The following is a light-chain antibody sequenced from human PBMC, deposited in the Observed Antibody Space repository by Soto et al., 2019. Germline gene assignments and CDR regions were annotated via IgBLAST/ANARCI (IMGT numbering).Light chain of an antibody. CDR1: SSDVGGFNL. J-gene: IGLJ2*01. CDR2: EVT. V-gene: IGLV2-23*02. CDR3: CSYARSSIVV. Sequence: QSALTQPASVSGSPGQSITISCTGSSSDVGGFNLVSWYQQHPGKAPKLMIYEVTKRPSGVSNRFSGSKSGNTASMTISGLQAEDEADYYCCSYARSSIVVFGGGTKVTVL.